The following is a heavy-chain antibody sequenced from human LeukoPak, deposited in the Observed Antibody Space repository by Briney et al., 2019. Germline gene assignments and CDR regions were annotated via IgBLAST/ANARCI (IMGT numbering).Heavy chain of an antibody. CDR3: ARGKEMTAVAGYYSFDY. J-gene: IGHJ4*02. CDR1: GGSISGHY. V-gene: IGHV4-4*07. CDR2: IYSSGST. D-gene: IGHD6-19*01. Sequence: PSEILSLTCTVSGGSISGHYWTWIRQPAGRGLEWIGRIYSSGSTYYNPSLMSRVTISLDTSNNQFSLRVTSVTAAGTAVYYCARGKEMTAVAGYYSFDYWGQGTLVSVSS.